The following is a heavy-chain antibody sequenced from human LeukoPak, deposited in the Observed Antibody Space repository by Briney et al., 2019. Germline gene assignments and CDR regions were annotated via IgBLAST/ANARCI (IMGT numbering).Heavy chain of an antibody. CDR3: AKSINSYSSGWDYFDY. J-gene: IGHJ4*02. Sequence: GGSLRLSCAASGFTFSTYAMSWVRQAPGEGLEWVSAISGSGGSTYYADSVKGRFTISRDNSKNTLYLQMNSLRAEDTAVYYCAKSINSYSSGWDYFDYWGQGTLVTVSS. V-gene: IGHV3-23*01. D-gene: IGHD6-19*01. CDR1: GFTFSTYA. CDR2: ISGSGGST.